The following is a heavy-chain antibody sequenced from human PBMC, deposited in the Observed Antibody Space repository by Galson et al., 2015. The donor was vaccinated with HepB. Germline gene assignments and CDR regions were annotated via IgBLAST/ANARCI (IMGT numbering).Heavy chain of an antibody. CDR2: INHSRST. CDR3: ARRRLLRTPNRFDY. CDR1: GGSFSGYY. V-gene: IGHV4-34*01. J-gene: IGHJ4*02. D-gene: IGHD4-23*01. Sequence: LSLTCAVYGGSFSGYYWSWIRQPPGKGLEWIGEINHSRSTNYNPSLKSRVTISVDTSKNQFSLKLSSVTAADTAVYYCARRRLLRTPNRFDYWGQGTLVTVSS.